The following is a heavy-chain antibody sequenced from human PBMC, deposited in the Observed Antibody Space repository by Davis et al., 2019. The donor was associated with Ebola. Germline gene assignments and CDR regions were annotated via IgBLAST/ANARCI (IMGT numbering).Heavy chain of an antibody. CDR1: GFTFSSYT. CDR3: ARGHVSGYGMDV. CDR2: ISGSSGYK. D-gene: IGHD3-10*01. V-gene: IGHV3-21*01. J-gene: IGHJ6*02. Sequence: VILGGSLRLSCAASGFTFSSYTMNWVRQAPGRGLEWVSWISGSSGYKYYAASVKGRLTISRDNAKNSLYLQMSSLRGEDTAVYYCARGHVSGYGMDVWGQGTTVTVSS.